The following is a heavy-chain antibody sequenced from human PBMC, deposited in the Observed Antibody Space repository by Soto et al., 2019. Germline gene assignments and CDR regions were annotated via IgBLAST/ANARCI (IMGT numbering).Heavy chain of an antibody. CDR3: AAWAPVGFWSGYWGAYGMDV. J-gene: IGHJ6*02. V-gene: IGHV4-59*01. Sequence: SETLSLTCTVSGGSISSYYWSWIRQPPGKGLEWIGYIYYSGSTNYNPSLKSRVTISVDTSKNQFSLKLSSVTAADTAVYYCAAWAPVGFWSGYWGAYGMDVWGQGTTVT. CDR1: GGSISSYY. CDR2: IYYSGST. D-gene: IGHD3-3*01.